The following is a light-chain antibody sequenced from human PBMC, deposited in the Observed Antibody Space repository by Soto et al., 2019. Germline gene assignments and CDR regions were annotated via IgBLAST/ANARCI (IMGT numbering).Light chain of an antibody. CDR3: CSYAGSYNLV. CDR2: DVS. J-gene: IGLJ1*01. Sequence: QSALGHPRSVCWSPGHSVTISCTGTSSDVGGYNFVSWYQQHPGKAPKLLTYDVSKRPSGVPDRFSGSKSGNTASLAISGLQAEDEADYYCCSYAGSYNLVFGTGTKVTVL. CDR1: SSDVGGYNF. V-gene: IGLV2-11*01.